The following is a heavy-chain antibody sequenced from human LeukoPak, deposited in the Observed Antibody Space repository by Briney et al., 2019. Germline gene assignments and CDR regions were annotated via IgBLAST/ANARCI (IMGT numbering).Heavy chain of an antibody. V-gene: IGHV1-8*01. CDR3: ARRYCSSTSCYNVAFDI. CDR1: GYTFTSYD. J-gene: IGHJ3*02. Sequence: ASVKVSCKASGYTFTSYDINWVRQASGQGLEWMGWMNPNSGVTGYAQKLQGRVTMTTDTSTSTAYMELRSLRSEDTAVYYCARRYCSSTSCYNVAFDIWGQGTMVTVSS. CDR2: MNPNSGVT. D-gene: IGHD2-2*02.